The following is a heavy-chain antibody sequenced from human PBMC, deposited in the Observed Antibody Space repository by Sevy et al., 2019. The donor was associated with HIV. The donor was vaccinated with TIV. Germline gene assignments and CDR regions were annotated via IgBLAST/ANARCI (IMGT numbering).Heavy chain of an antibody. Sequence: GGSLRLSCAASGFXLSNYAMHWVRQAPXKXLEWVXFIRYDXSNKSYADSVKGRFTISRDISKNTLYLQMSSLRAEDTAXYYCAQETFGRFDSWGQGTLVTVSS. CDR3: AQETFGRFDS. CDR2: IRYDXSNK. CDR1: GFXLSNYA. D-gene: IGHD1-26*01. V-gene: IGHV3-30*02. J-gene: IGHJ4*02.